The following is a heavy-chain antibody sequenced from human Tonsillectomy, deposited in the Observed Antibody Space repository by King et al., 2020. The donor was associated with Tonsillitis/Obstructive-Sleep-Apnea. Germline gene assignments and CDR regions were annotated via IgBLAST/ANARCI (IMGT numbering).Heavy chain of an antibody. CDR2: MNPNSGNT. CDR1: GYTFSNYD. CDR3: VFPHYYHYYMDV. V-gene: IGHV1-8*01. Sequence: VQLVESGAEVKKPGASVKVSCKTSGYTFSNYDIHWVRQATGQGLEWMGWMNPNSGNTGYAQKFQGRVTMTRNTSISTAYMELSSLRSEDTALYYCVFPHYYHYYMDVWGKGTTVTVSS. J-gene: IGHJ6*03.